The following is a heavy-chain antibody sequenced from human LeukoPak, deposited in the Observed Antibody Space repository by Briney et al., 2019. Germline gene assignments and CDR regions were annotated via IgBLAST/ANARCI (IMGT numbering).Heavy chain of an antibody. CDR3: AKDPTWDIVVVPAVRGYFDY. CDR1: GFTFSSYG. Sequence: PGGSLRLSCAASGFTFSSYGMHWVRQAPGKGLEWVAFIRYDGSNKYYADSVKGRFTISRDNSKNTLYLQMNSLRAEDTAVYYCAKDPTWDIVVVPAVRGYFDYWGQGTLVTVSS. V-gene: IGHV3-30*02. D-gene: IGHD2-2*01. J-gene: IGHJ4*02. CDR2: IRYDGSNK.